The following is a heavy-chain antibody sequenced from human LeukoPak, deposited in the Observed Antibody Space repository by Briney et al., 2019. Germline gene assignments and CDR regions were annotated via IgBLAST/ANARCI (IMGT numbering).Heavy chain of an antibody. Sequence: PGGSLRLSCAASGFTFSSYGMNWVRQAPGQGLEWVAVISYEGSSKYYSDSVKGRFTISRDNSKNTLYLQMNSLRAEDTAVYYCAKEGGIYYYYYYGMDVWGQGTTVTVSS. V-gene: IGHV3-30*18. CDR1: GFTFSSYG. J-gene: IGHJ6*02. CDR3: AKEGGIYYYYYYGMDV. CDR2: ISYEGSSK. D-gene: IGHD3-16*01.